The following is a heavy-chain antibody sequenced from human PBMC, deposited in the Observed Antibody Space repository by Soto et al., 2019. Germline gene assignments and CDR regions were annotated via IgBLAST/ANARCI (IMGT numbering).Heavy chain of an antibody. CDR3: ARGYYDILTGYSLGYYYYCVDV. J-gene: IGHJ6*03. D-gene: IGHD3-9*01. V-gene: IGHV4-59*01. CDR2: IYYSGST. CDR1: GGSISSYY. Sequence: PSETLSLTCTVSGGSISSYYWSRNRHPPGKGLEWTGYIYYSGSTNHIPSLKSRVTISVDTSKNQFSLQLSSVTTPDTAVYYCARGYYDILTGYSLGYYYYCVDVWGNGTTVTV.